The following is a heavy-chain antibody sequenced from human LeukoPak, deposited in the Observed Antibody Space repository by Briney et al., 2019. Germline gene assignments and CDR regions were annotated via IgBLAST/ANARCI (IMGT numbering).Heavy chain of an antibody. V-gene: IGHV4-39*01. J-gene: IGHJ5*02. CDR1: GGSISSSSGYY. CDR2: ISYSGTT. Sequence: SETLSLTCTVSGGSISSSSGYYWGWIRQPPGKGLEWIGSISYSGTTYYNPSLKSRVTIFEDTSKNQFSLKLSSVTAADTAVYYCASLQRRDNWFDPWGQGTLVTVS. CDR3: ASLQRRDNWFDP.